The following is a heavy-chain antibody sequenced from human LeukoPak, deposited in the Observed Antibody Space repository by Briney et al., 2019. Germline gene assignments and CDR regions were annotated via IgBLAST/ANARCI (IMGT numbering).Heavy chain of an antibody. CDR2: IYSGGST. V-gene: IGHV3-53*01. J-gene: IGHJ3*02. CDR3: ARAPSGATNDAFDI. CDR1: GFTVNSNY. Sequence: GGSLRLSCAASGFTVNSNYMSWVRQAPGKGLEWVSVIYSGGSTYYADSVKGRFTISRDNSKNTLYLQMNSLRAEDTAVYYCARAPSGATNDAFDIWGQGTMVTVSS. D-gene: IGHD1-26*01.